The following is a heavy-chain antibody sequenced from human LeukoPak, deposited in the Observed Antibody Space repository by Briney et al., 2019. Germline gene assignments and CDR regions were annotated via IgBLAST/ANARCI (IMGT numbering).Heavy chain of an antibody. CDR3: ARPLSSGWYPFEY. J-gene: IGHJ4*02. D-gene: IGHD6-19*01. CDR1: GGSISRSSYY. CDR2: IFYSGST. V-gene: IGHV4-39*01. Sequence: PSETLSLTCTVSGGSISRSSYYWGWIRQSPGKGLEWIGSIFYSGSTYYNPSLKSRVTISVDTSKNQFSLKLSSVTAADTAVYYCARPLSSGWYPFEYWGQGNLVTVSS.